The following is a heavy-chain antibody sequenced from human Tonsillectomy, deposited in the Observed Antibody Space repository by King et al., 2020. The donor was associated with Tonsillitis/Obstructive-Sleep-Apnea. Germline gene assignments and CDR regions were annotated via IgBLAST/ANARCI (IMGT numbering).Heavy chain of an antibody. CDR1: GGSFSGYY. CDR2: INHSGST. V-gene: IGHV4-34*01. D-gene: IGHD2-15*01. CDR3: ARTDIVVVDYYYYMDV. J-gene: IGHJ6*03. Sequence: VQLQQWGAGLLKPSETLSLTCAVYGGSFSGYYWSWIRQPPGKGLEWIGEINHSGSTKYNPSLKSRVTISVYTSKIQFSLKLSSVTAADTAVYYCARTDIVVVDYYYYMDVWGKGTTVTVSS.